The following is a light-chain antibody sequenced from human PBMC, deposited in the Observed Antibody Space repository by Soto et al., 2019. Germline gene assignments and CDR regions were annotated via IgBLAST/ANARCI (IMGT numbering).Light chain of an antibody. J-gene: IGKJ1*01. CDR3: MQPLQTPWT. CDR2: LGS. CDR1: QSLLHSNGYNY. Sequence: DIVMTQSPLSLPVTPGEPASISCRSSQSLLHSNGYNYLHWYLQKPGQSPQLLISLGSDRASGVPDRFSGSGSGTDFTLKITRVEAEDVGVYYCMQPLQTPWTFGQGTKVDIK. V-gene: IGKV2-28*01.